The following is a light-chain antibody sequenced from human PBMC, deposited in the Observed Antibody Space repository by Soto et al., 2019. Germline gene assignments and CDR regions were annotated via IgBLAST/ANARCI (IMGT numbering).Light chain of an antibody. V-gene: IGKV2-28*01. CDR3: MQTLQTPPFT. J-gene: IGKJ3*01. CDR2: LGS. Sequence: DIVTTQSPLSLPVTPGEPASISCRSSQSLLHSNGYNYLDWYVQKPGQSPQLLIYLGSNRASGVPDRFSGSGSGTDFTLKISRVEAEDVGVYYCMQTLQTPPFTFGPGTKVDVK. CDR1: QSLLHSNGYNY.